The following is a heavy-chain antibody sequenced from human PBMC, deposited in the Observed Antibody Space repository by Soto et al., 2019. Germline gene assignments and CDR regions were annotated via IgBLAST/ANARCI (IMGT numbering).Heavy chain of an antibody. CDR2: ISVTGSGT. CDR1: GFTFSSYD. CDR3: ARTTTTKSRDY. V-gene: IGHV3-23*01. J-gene: IGHJ4*02. D-gene: IGHD4-17*01. Sequence: EVQLLESGGGLVQPGGSLGHSCAASGFTFSSYDMSWVRQAPGKGLEYVSSISVTGSGTYYADSVKGRFTISRDNSKNTLYLQMNSLRVEDTAVYYCARTTTTKSRDYWGQGTLVTVSS.